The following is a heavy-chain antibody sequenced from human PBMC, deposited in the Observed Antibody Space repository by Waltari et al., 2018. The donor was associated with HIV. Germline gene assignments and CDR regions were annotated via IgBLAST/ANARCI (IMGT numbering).Heavy chain of an antibody. V-gene: IGHV4-39*01. J-gene: IGHJ4*02. CDR1: GGSISSSSYY. CDR2: IYYSGST. CDR3: ARQDGTRKFDY. Sequence: QLQLQESGPGLVKPSETLSLTCTVSGGSISSSSYYWGWIRQPPGKGLEWIGSIYYSGSTYYNPSLKSRVTISVDTSKNQFSLKLSSVTAADTAVYYCARQDGTRKFDYWGQGTLVTVSS.